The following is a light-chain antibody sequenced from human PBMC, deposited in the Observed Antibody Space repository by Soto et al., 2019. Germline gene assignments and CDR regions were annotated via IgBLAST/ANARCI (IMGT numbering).Light chain of an antibody. V-gene: IGLV2-8*01. CDR1: SSDVGGSNY. J-gene: IGLJ2*01. CDR2: EVS. CDR3: SSYAGSNTVV. Sequence: QSALTQPASVSGSPGQAITISCTGTSSDVGGSNYVSWYQQHPGKAPKVMIYEVSKRPSGVPDRFSGSKSGNTASLTVSGLQAEDEADYYCSSYAGSNTVVFGGGTKLTVL.